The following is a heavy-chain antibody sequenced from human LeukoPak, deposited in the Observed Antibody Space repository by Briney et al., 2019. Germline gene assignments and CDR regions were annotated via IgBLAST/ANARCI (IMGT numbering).Heavy chain of an antibody. CDR1: GYTFSRYA. CDR3: ARPGCSGGDCYSSADH. J-gene: IGHJ5*02. D-gene: IGHD2-15*01. V-gene: IGHV1-18*01. CDR2: ISGYNGNT. Sequence: ASVKVSCKTSGYTFSRYAVGWAQQAPGQGLEWMGWISGYNGNTNYPQKFQGRVTMTTDTSTSTGYMELRSLRPDDTAVYYCARPGCSGGDCYSSADHWGQGTLVTVSS.